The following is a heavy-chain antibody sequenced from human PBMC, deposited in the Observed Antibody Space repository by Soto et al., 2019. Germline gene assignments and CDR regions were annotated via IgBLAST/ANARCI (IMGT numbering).Heavy chain of an antibody. Sequence: KPSETLSLTCTVSGGSISSRDYYWTWIRQPPGKALEWIGYIDYSGRTSFNPSLKSRVFIPIDIARNQFFMTLTSMTSADTAMYYCARELSAYSYGPGEVYWGQGTLVTVSS. CDR1: GGSISSRDYY. D-gene: IGHD5-18*01. CDR3: ARELSAYSYGPGEVY. V-gene: IGHV4-30-4*01. CDR2: IDYSGRT. J-gene: IGHJ4*02.